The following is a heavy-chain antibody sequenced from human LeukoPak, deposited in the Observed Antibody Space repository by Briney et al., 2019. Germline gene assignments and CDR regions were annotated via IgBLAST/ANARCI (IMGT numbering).Heavy chain of an antibody. V-gene: IGHV2-5*02. D-gene: IGHD2-2*01. CDR2: IYWAEDK. Sequence: ESGPTLVKPTQTLTLTCTFSRFSLSTSGVGVGWMRQPPGKARAWLALIYWAEDKRYTLSLKIMLTITKERSKNEVVLTMTTMDPVDTATYYCAHRRYCSSTSCQPTHYNWFAPWGQGTLVTVSS. J-gene: IGHJ5*02. CDR1: RFSLSTSGVG. CDR3: AHRRYCSSTSCQPTHYNWFAP.